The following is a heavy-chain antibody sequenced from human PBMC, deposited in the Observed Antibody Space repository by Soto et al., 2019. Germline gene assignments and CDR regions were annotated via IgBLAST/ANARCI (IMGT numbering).Heavy chain of an antibody. Sequence: PSETLSLTCTVSGGSISSAAYCWSWIRQSPDKGLEWIGHIYDGGTTYSSPSLKGRVTISADTSETQFSLKLSSVSAADTAVYYCARGPSGDKIYYWGQGIQVTVSS. D-gene: IGHD7-27*01. CDR3: ARGPSGDKIYY. CDR1: GGSISSAAYC. J-gene: IGHJ4*02. V-gene: IGHV4-30-4*01. CDR2: IYDGGTT.